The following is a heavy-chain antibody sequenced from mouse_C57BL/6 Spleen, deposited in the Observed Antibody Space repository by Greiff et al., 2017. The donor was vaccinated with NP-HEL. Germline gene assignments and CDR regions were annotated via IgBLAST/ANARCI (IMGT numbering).Heavy chain of an antibody. CDR3: ARDRGTGWFAY. CDR2: ISYSGST. D-gene: IGHD3-3*01. Sequence: EVQLQQSGPGMVKPSQSLSLTCTVTGYSITSGYDWHWIRHFPGNKLEWMGYISYSGSTNYNPSLKSRISITHDTSKNHFFLKLNSVTTEDTATYCCARDRGTGWFAYWGQGTLVTVSA. J-gene: IGHJ3*01. CDR1: GYSITSGYD. V-gene: IGHV3-1*01.